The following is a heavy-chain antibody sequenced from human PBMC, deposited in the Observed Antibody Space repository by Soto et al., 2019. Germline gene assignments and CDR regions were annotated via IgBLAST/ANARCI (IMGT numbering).Heavy chain of an antibody. V-gene: IGHV3-23*01. CDR3: AKAAAASTYYSMDV. Sequence: EVQLLESGGGLVQPGGSLRLSCAASGFTFGTYAMNWVRQAPGKGLEWVSALSGSDGSTFYAGSAKGRFTISRDNSNNPLYLQMNSLRAEDTAVYYCAKAAAASTYYSMDVWGRGATVTVSS. J-gene: IGHJ6*03. CDR1: GFTFGTYA. D-gene: IGHD6-13*01. CDR2: LSGSDGST.